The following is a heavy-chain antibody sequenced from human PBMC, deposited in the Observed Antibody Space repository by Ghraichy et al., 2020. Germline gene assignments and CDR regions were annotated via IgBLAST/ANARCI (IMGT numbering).Heavy chain of an antibody. CDR2: IIPILGIA. J-gene: IGHJ4*02. V-gene: IGHV1-69*04. CDR1: GGTFSSYA. CDR3: ARGSIAAAGPHPFDY. D-gene: IGHD6-13*01. Sequence: SVKVSCKASGGTFSSYAISWVRQAPGQGLEWMGRIIPILGIANYAQKFQGRVTITADKSTSTAYMELSSLRSEDTAVYYCARGSIAAAGPHPFDYWGQGTLVTVSS.